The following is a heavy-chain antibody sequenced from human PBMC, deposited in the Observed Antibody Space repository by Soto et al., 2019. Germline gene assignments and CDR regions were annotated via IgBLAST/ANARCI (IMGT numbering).Heavy chain of an antibody. CDR1: GCTFSSFS. D-gene: IGHD6-19*01. J-gene: IGHJ6*02. V-gene: IGHV3-21*01. CDR3: ARSPQCNPLLRGGMDV. CDR2: ISFSSSNI. Sequence: EVSLVESGGGLVKPGGSLRLSCAASGCTFSSFSMNWVRQAPGKGLEWVASISFSSSNIYHADSLKGRFTISSDNAQNSLYLQMNSLRAEDTAVYYCARSPQCNPLLRGGMDVWGRGTTVIVAS.